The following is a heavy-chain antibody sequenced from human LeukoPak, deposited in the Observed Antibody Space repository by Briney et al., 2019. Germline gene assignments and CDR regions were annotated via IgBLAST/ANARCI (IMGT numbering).Heavy chain of an antibody. CDR2: INSDGSTT. CDR3: TKDPAYSSSWFGYFDY. J-gene: IGHJ4*02. D-gene: IGHD6-13*01. Sequence: GGSLRLSCAASGFTFSSYWMYWIRQAPGKGLVWVSRINSDGSTTNYADSVKGRFTISRDNSRNSLYLQMNSLRTEDTALYYCTKDPAYSSSWFGYFDYWGQGTLVTVSP. CDR1: GFTFSSYW. V-gene: IGHV3-74*01.